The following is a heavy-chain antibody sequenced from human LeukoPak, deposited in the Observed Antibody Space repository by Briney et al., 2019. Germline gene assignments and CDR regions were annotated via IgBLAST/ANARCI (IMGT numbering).Heavy chain of an antibody. Sequence: GGSLRLSCAASGFSFSSYEMNWVRQAPGKGLEWVSAISGSGGSTYYADSVEGRFTISRDNSKNTLYLQMNSLRAEDTAVYYCAKDSPGSMGPPVWGKGTTVTVSS. V-gene: IGHV3-23*01. J-gene: IGHJ6*04. CDR2: ISGSGGST. CDR3: AKDSPGSMGPPV. D-gene: IGHD1-26*01. CDR1: GFSFSSYE.